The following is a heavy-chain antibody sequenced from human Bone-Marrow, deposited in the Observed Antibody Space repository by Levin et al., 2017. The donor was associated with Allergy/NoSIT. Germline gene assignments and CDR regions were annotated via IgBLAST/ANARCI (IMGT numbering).Heavy chain of an antibody. CDR3: ARPYSGSHYYFDY. J-gene: IGHJ4*02. CDR1: GYTFTAYF. V-gene: IGHV1-2*02. Sequence: ASVKVSCKASGYTFTAYFMHWVRQAPGQGLEWMGWINPNSGGTKYAQKFQGRVSMTTDTSISTAYMDVSGLTSDDTAVYFCARPYSGSHYYFDYWGQGTLVTVSS. CDR2: INPNSGGT. D-gene: IGHD1-26*01.